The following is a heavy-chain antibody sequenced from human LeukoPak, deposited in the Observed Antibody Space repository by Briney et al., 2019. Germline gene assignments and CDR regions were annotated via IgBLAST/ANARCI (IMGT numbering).Heavy chain of an antibody. D-gene: IGHD3-10*01. V-gene: IGHV3-23*01. Sequence: GGSLRLSCAASALRFSSFAMTWVRQVPGKGLEWVSGIHGSGETTYYADSVKGRFTISRDNSREMLYLQMNSLRVEDTAVYYCARVPYGNYHYYYMDVWGKGTTVTVSS. J-gene: IGHJ6*03. CDR2: IHGSGETT. CDR1: ALRFSSFA. CDR3: ARVPYGNYHYYYMDV.